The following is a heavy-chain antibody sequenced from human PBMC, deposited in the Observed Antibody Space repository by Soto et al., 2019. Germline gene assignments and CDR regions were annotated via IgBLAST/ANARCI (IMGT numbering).Heavy chain of an antibody. V-gene: IGHV4-4*02. CDR2: IYLGGTT. Sequence: QVQLQESGPGLVKPSGTLSLTCAVSSGSISSANWWSWVRQPPGKGLEWIGEIYLGGTTNYNPSLKSRVTMSIDNYKNQFFLNLASVTAAATAVYYCARHLSTPGTRGFDSWGQGTLVTVSS. CDR1: SGSISSANW. J-gene: IGHJ4*02. CDR3: ARHLSTPGTRGFDS.